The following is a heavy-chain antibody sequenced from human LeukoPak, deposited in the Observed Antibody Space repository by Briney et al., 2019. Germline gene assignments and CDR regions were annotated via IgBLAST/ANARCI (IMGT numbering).Heavy chain of an antibody. CDR2: VDTSGST. Sequence: SETLSLTCTVSGGSISSFYWSWVRQSAGEGLEWIGRVDTSGSTHYNPSLGSRVTMSLDTSKNQFSLNLRSVNVADTAVYFCARGLGGASYYMDVWGKGTTVTVSS. CDR1: GGSISSFY. J-gene: IGHJ6*03. CDR3: ARGLGGASYYMDV. D-gene: IGHD3-16*01. V-gene: IGHV4-4*07.